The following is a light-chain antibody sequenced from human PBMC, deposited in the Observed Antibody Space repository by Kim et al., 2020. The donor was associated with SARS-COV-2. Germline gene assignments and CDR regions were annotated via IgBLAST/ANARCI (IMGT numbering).Light chain of an antibody. CDR2: GNS. V-gene: IGLV1-40*01. J-gene: IGLJ3*02. CDR3: QAYDSSLSVWV. Sequence: RVTIPFTGSSSNIGAGYDVHWYQQLPGTAPKLLIYGNSNRPSGVPDRFSRSKSGTSASLAITGLQAEDEADYYCQAYDSSLSVWVFGGGTQLTVL. CDR1: SSNIGAGYD.